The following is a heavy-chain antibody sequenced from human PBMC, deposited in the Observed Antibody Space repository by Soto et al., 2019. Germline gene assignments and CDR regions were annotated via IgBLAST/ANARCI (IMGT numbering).Heavy chain of an antibody. Sequence: QVQLVQSGAEVKKPGASVKVSCKASGYTFTNYGISWVRQAPGQGLEWMGWISTFSGNTNYAQKLQGRVTMTTDTSTSTAYMELTSLRYDDMAVYYCARDYGSGPTPWYFDLWGRGTLVTVSS. CDR1: GYTFTNYG. J-gene: IGHJ2*01. CDR3: ARDYGSGPTPWYFDL. D-gene: IGHD3-10*01. V-gene: IGHV1-18*03. CDR2: ISTFSGNT.